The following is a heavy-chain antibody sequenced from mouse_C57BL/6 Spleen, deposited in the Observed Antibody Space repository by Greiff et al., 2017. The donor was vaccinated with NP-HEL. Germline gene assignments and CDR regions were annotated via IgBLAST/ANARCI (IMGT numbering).Heavy chain of an antibody. CDR3: ARRAGSRGAWFAY. J-gene: IGHJ3*01. CDR2: INPNNGGT. V-gene: IGHV1-18*01. Sequence: VHVKQSGPELVKPGASVKIPCKASGYTFTDYNMDWVKQSHGKSLEWIGDINPNNGGTIYNQKFKGKATLTVDKSSSTAYMELRSLTSEDTAVYYCARRAGSRGAWFAYWGQGTLVTVSA. D-gene: IGHD1-1*01. CDR1: GYTFTDYN.